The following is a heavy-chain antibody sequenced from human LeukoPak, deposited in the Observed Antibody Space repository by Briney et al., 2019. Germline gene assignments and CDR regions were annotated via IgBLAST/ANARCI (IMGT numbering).Heavy chain of an antibody. J-gene: IGHJ4*02. CDR3: AKEARSGSYPYYFDF. CDR1: GFTFNDHG. D-gene: IGHD1-26*01. CDR2: ISWDGRSI. Sequence: QAGGSLRLSCAASGFTFNDHGMHWVRQAPGKGLEWVSGISWDGRSIGYADSVKGRFTISRDNAKNALYLQVNSLRAEDMALYYCAKEARSGSYPYYFDFWGQGTLVTVSS. V-gene: IGHV3-9*03.